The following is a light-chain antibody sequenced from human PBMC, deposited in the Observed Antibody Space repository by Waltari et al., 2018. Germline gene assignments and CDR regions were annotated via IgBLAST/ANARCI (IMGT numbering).Light chain of an antibody. CDR1: TDDVGTSTF. CDR3: CSFVTGDTWV. CDR2: EVD. Sequence: QSALTQPASVSGSPGQSITTSCTGTTDDVGTSTFVPWYQQHPGKAPKLIIYEVDQRPSGISNRFSGFKSGNTAALTISGLQIEDEADYYCCSFVTGDTWVFGGGTKVAVL. V-gene: IGLV2-23*02. J-gene: IGLJ3*02.